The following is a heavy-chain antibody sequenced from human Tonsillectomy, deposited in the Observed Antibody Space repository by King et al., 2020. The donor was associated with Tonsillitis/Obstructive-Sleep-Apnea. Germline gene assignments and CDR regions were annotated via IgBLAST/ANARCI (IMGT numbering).Heavy chain of an antibody. CDR3: ARESEYWSRTGCYGAFDI. V-gene: IGHV3-33*01. D-gene: IGHD2-2*01. CDR2: IWYDGSSK. CDR1: GFTFSNYA. Sequence: QLVQSGGGVVQPGKSLRLSCAASGFTFSNYAMYWVRQAPGKGLEWVAVIWYDGSSKNYGDSVKGRFTISRDSSNNTLYLQMNSLRAEDTAINYCARESEYWSRTGCYGAFDIWGQGTMVTVSS. J-gene: IGHJ3*02.